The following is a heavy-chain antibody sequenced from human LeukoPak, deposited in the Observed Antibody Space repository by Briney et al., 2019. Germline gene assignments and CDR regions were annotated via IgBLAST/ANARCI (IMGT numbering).Heavy chain of an antibody. CDR3: ARDLGKWEPQDY. CDR1: GFTFSSYW. D-gene: IGHD1-26*01. V-gene: IGHV3-7*01. J-gene: IGHJ4*02. CDR2: IKQDGSEK. Sequence: PGGSLRLSCTASGFTFSSYWMSWVRLAPGKGLEWVANIKQDGSEKYFLGSVTGRFTISRDNTKNSLYLQMNRLRADDTAVYYCARDLGKWEPQDYWGQGTLVTVSS.